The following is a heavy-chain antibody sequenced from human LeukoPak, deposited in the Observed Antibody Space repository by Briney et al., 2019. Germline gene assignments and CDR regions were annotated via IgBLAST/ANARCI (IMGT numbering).Heavy chain of an antibody. D-gene: IGHD2-2*01. CDR2: ISYDGSNK. Sequence: PGGSLRLSCAASGFTFSSYAMHWVRQAPGKGLEWVAVISYDGSNKYYADSVKGRFTISRDNSKNTLYLQMNSLRAEDTAVYYCAKDGSTSCLDYWGQGTLVTVSS. CDR1: GFTFSSYA. J-gene: IGHJ4*02. CDR3: AKDGSTSCLDY. V-gene: IGHV3-30*04.